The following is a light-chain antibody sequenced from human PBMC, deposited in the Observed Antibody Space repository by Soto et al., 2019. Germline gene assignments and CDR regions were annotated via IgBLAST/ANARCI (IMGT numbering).Light chain of an antibody. V-gene: IGLV2-14*01. CDR3: SSYTSSSTLDVV. CDR1: SSDVGGYNY. J-gene: IGLJ2*01. Sequence: QSALTQPASVSGSPGQSITISCTGTSSDVGGYNYVSWYQQHPGKAPKLMIYDVSNRTSGVSNRFSGSKSGNTASLTISGLQAEDEADDYCSSYTSSSTLDVVFGGGTKLTVL. CDR2: DVS.